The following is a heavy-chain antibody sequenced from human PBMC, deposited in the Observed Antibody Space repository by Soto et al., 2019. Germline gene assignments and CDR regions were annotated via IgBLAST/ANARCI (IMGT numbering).Heavy chain of an antibody. D-gene: IGHD6-13*01. Sequence: EVQLLESGGGLVQPGGSLRLSCAASGFTFSSYAMSWVRQAPGKGLEWVSAISGSGGSTYYADSVKGRFTISRDNSKNALYLQMNSLRAEDKAVYYCAKPRYRSSWLIDYWGQGTLVPVSS. CDR2: ISGSGGST. J-gene: IGHJ4*02. CDR1: GFTFSSYA. V-gene: IGHV3-23*01. CDR3: AKPRYRSSWLIDY.